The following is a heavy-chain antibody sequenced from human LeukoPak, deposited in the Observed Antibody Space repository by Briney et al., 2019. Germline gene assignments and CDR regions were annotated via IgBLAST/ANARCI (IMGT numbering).Heavy chain of an antibody. CDR3: VKDRVTGGPYWFFDL. J-gene: IGHJ2*01. D-gene: IGHD7-27*01. V-gene: IGHV3-21*01. Sequence: PGGSLRLSCAASGFTFSSYSMNWVRQAPGKGLEWVSSISSSSSYIYYADSVKGRFTISRDNAKNSLYLQMDSLRAEDTAVYYCVKDRVTGGPYWFFDLWGRGTLVTVSS. CDR1: GFTFSSYS. CDR2: ISSSSSYI.